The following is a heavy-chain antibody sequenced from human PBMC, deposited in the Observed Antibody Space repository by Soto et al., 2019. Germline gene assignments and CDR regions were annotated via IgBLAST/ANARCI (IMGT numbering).Heavy chain of an antibody. CDR3: GRVFAGNWNDDPSGGAFDI. CDR2: INPSGGST. CDR1: GYTFTSYY. V-gene: IGHV1-46*03. J-gene: IGHJ3*02. D-gene: IGHD1-1*01. Sequence: ASVKVSCKASGYTFTSYYIHWVRQAPGQGLEWMGRINPSGGSTNYAQKFQGRVTMTRDTSTSTAYMELSSLSSEDTALYYCGRVFAGNWNDDPSGGAFDIWGQGTKVTVSS.